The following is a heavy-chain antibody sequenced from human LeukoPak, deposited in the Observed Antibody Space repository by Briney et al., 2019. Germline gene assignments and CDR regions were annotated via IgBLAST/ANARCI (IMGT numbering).Heavy chain of an antibody. V-gene: IGHV3-7*01. CDR3: ARDDFWSGYPAYYYYYMDV. Sequence: GGSPRLSCAASGFTFSSYWMRWVRQAPGKGLEWVANIKQDGSEKYYVDSVKGRFTISRDNAKNSLYLQMNSLRAEDTAVYYCARDDFWSGYPAYYYYYMDVWGKGTTVTVSS. CDR1: GFTFSSYW. J-gene: IGHJ6*03. CDR2: IKQDGSEK. D-gene: IGHD3-3*01.